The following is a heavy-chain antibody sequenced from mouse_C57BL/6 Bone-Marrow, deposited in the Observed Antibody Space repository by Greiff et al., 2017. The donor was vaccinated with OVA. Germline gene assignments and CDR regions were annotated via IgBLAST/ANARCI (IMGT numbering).Heavy chain of an antibody. CDR1: GYTFTSYW. V-gene: IGHV1-64*01. D-gene: IGHD3-1*01. J-gene: IGHJ3*01. CDR2: IHPNRGRT. CDR3: AVTGFAY. Sequence: QVQLQQPGAELVKPGASVKLSCKASGYTFTSYWMHWVKQRPGQGLEWIGMIHPNRGRTNYNEKFKSKATLTLDKSSSTAYMHLSSLTSEDSAVYYCAVTGFAYWGQGTLVTVSA.